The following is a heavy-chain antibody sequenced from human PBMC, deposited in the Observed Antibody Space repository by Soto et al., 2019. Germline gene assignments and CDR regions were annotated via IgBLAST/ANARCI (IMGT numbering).Heavy chain of an antibody. J-gene: IGHJ4*02. Sequence: SETLSLTCAVYGGSLSGYYWSWIRQPPGKGLEWIGEINHSGNTKYTPSLKSRVTISLDTSQNQFSLKLSSVTAADTAVYYCATLANYGSGSYSDFWGQGTLVTVSS. CDR1: GGSLSGYY. V-gene: IGHV4-34*01. CDR2: INHSGNT. D-gene: IGHD3-10*01. CDR3: ATLANYGSGSYSDF.